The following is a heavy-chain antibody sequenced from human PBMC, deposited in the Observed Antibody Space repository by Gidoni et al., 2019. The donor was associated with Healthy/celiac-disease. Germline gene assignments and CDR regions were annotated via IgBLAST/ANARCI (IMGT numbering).Heavy chain of an antibody. CDR1: GYSISSGYY. CDR3: ASTTTVTTFGSD. V-gene: IGHV4-38-2*02. Sequence: QVQLQESGPGLVKPSETLSLTCTVSGYSISSGYYWGWIRQPPGKGLEWIGSIYHSGSTYYNPSLKSRVTISVDTSKNQFSLKLSSVTAADTAVYYCASTTTVTTFGSDWGQGTLVTVSS. D-gene: IGHD4-4*01. CDR2: IYHSGST. J-gene: IGHJ4*02.